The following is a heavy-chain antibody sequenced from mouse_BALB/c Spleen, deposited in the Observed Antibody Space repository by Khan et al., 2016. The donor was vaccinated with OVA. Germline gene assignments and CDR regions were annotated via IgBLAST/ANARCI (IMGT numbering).Heavy chain of an antibody. V-gene: IGHV1-9*01. Sequence: VQLQQSGAELMKPGASVKISCKASGYTFSSYWIEWVKQRPGHGLEWIGVILPGSGNNNFNEKFRGKAIFAADTSSNTAYMQLSSLTDEEYAVYYCARGSYYDSTSWFGYWGQGTLVTVSA. CDR3: ARGSYYDSTSWFGY. J-gene: IGHJ3*01. CDR2: ILPGSGNN. D-gene: IGHD1-1*01. CDR1: GYTFSSYW.